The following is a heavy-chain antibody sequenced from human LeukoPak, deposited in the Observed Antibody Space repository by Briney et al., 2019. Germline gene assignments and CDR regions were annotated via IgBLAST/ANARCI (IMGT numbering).Heavy chain of an antibody. J-gene: IGHJ4*02. Sequence: PSETLSLTCTVSGGSISGNFFWSWLRQPPGKGLEGIGYISPSGTTFYNPSFRSRLDVSIDTSKGQFSLNLTFVTVADTAVYYCARVGPMVRAVFDFWGQGILVAVSS. CDR3: ARVGPMVRAVFDF. CDR1: GGSISGNFF. D-gene: IGHD3-10*01. CDR2: ISPSGTT. V-gene: IGHV4-30-4*01.